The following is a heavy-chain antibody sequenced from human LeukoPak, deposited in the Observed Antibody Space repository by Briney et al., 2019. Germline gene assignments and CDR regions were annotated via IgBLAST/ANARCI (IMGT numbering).Heavy chain of an antibody. V-gene: IGHV4-34*01. Sequence: PSETLSLTCTVSGGSISSYYWSWIRQPPGKGLEWIGEINHSGSTNYNPSLKSRVTISVDTSKNQFSLKLSSVTAADTAVYYCASFDYDSSGQSDHWGQGTMVTVSS. J-gene: IGHJ3*01. CDR2: INHSGST. CDR3: ASFDYDSSGQSDH. D-gene: IGHD3-22*01. CDR1: GGSISSYY.